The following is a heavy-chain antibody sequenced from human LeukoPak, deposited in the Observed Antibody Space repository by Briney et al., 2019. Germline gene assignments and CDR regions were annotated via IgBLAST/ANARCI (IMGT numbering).Heavy chain of an antibody. J-gene: IGHJ4*02. V-gene: IGHV1-46*01. D-gene: IGHD6-19*01. CDR1: GYTFTSYY. CDR3: ARTPPGSGYSSGWYYFGY. Sequence: ASVKVSCKASGYTFTSYYMHWVRQAPGQGLEWMGIINPSGGSTSYAQKFQGRVTMTRDTSMSTVYMELSSLRSEDTAVYYCARTPPGSGYSSGWYYFGYWGQGTLVTVSS. CDR2: INPSGGST.